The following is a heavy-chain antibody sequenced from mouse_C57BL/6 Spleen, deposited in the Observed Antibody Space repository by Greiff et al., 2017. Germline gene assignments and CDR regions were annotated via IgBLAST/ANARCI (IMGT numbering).Heavy chain of an antibody. CDR3: VRLLDAMDY. Sequence: EVQGVESGGGLVQPKGSLKLSCAASGFSFNTYAMNWVRQAPGKGLEWVARIRSKSNNYATYYADSVKDRFTISRDDSESMLYLQMNNLKTEDTAMYYCVRLLDAMDYWGQGTSVTVSS. J-gene: IGHJ4*01. CDR2: IRSKSNNYAT. CDR1: GFSFNTYA. V-gene: IGHV10-1*01.